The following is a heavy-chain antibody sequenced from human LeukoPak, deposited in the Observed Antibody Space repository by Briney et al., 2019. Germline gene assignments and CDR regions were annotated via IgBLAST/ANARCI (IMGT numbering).Heavy chain of an antibody. D-gene: IGHD6-19*01. V-gene: IGHV1-2*02. J-gene: IGHJ6*03. CDR2: IDPNSGGT. CDR3: ASFRYSSGWSSDYYYMDV. CDR1: GYTFTRYY. Sequence: ASVKVSCKASGYTFTRYYMHWVRQAPGQGLEWRGWIDPNSGGTNYAQKFQDRVTMTRDTSISTAYMELSRLRSDDTAVYYCASFRYSSGWSSDYYYMDVWGKGTTVTVSS.